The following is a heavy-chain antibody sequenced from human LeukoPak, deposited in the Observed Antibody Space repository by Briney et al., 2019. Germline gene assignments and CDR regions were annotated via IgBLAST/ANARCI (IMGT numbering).Heavy chain of an antibody. CDR1: GFTFSDYY. Sequence: GESLRLSCAASGFTFSDYYMNWLRQAPGKGLEWVSSISRGGNSIYYAESVKGRFTISRDNAKNSLHLQMNSLRAEDTAVYYCARDQYLDYRGQGTLVTVSS. V-gene: IGHV3-11*01. CDR3: ARDQYLDY. CDR2: ISRGGNSI. J-gene: IGHJ4*02.